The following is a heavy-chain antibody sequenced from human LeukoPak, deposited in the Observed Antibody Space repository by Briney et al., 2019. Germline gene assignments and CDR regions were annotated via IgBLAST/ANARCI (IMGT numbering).Heavy chain of an antibody. CDR2: IRAYNGNT. V-gene: IGHV1-18*01. J-gene: IGHJ5*02. CDR3: ARVATISGGKWFDP. CDR1: GFTFGVYD. D-gene: IGHD1-26*01. Sequence: ASVKVSCKASGFTFGVYDFTWVRQAPGQGLEWMGWIRAYNGNTDYAQKVQGRVTMTTDTSTSTVYMELTSLRSGDTAVYYCARVATISGGKWFDPWGQGTQVTVSS.